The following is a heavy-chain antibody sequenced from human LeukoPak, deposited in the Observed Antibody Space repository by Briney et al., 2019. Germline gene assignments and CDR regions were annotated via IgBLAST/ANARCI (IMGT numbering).Heavy chain of an antibody. CDR3: ARRTAMGKSDFDY. CDR2: IYPGDSDT. CDR1: GYSFSSYW. Sequence: GESLKISCKGSGYSFSSYWIGWVRQMPGKGLEWMGIIYPGDSDTRYSPSFQGQVTISADKSISTAYLQWSSLKASDTAIYYCARRTAMGKSDFDYWGQGTLVTVSS. V-gene: IGHV5-51*01. J-gene: IGHJ4*02. D-gene: IGHD5-18*01.